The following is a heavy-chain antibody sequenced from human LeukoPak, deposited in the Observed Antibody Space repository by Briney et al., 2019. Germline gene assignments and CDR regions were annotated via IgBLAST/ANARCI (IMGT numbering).Heavy chain of an antibody. J-gene: IGHJ4*02. CDR2: INPSGGST. CDR3: ATDYWVGVVGATTGLDY. D-gene: IGHD1-26*01. Sequence: ASVKVSCKASGYTFTSYYMHWVRQAPGQGLEWMGIINPSGGSTSYAQKFQGRVTMTRDTSTSTVYMELSSLRSEDTAVYYCATDYWVGVVGATTGLDYWGQGTLVTVSS. V-gene: IGHV1-46*01. CDR1: GYTFTSYY.